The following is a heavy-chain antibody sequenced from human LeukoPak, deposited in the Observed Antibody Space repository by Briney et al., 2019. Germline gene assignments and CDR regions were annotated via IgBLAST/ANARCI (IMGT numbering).Heavy chain of an antibody. D-gene: IGHD5-12*01. Sequence: GGSLRLSCAASGFTFSSYAMSWVRQAPGKGLEWVSAISSSGGSTYYADSVKGRFTISRDSSKNTLYLQMNSLRAEDTAVYYCAKDRPSYSGYDYEGYWGQGTLVTVSS. J-gene: IGHJ4*02. CDR3: AKDRPSYSGYDYEGY. CDR2: ISSSGGST. V-gene: IGHV3-23*01. CDR1: GFTFSSYA.